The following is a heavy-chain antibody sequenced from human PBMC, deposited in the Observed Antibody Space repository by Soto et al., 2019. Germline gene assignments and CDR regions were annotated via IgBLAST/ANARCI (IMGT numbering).Heavy chain of an antibody. J-gene: IGHJ4*02. CDR2: IYYSGST. CDR3: AGDALIWFGAPHAFDY. D-gene: IGHD3-10*01. Sequence: PSETLSLTCTVSGGSISSGGYYWSWIRQHPGKGLEWIGYIYYSGSTYYNPSLKSRVTISVGTSKNQFSLKLSSVTAADTAVYYCAGDALIWFGAPHAFDYWGQGTLVTVSS. CDR1: GGSISSGGYY. V-gene: IGHV4-31*03.